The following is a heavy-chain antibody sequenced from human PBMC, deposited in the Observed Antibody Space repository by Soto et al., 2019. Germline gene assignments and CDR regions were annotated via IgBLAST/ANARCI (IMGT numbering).Heavy chain of an antibody. CDR3: ARHNLERQLFYF. V-gene: IGHV4-39*01. CDR2: NYYREST. CDR1: CGSISSSRYY. Sequence: QLQLQESGPGLVKPSETLSLTCPVSCGSISSSRYYWGWIHQPPGEGLGWIVRNYYRESTYYNPSLKTRVFISVDEPKPQLSPKLSSVTAADTAVYYCARHNLERQLFYFWGQGTLVTVSS. J-gene: IGHJ4*02. D-gene: IGHD6-13*01.